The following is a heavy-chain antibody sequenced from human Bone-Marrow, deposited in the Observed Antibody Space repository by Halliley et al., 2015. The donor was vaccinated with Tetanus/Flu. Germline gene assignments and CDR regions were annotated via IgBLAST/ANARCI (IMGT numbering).Heavy chain of an antibody. J-gene: IGHJ4*02. Sequence: ISYDGNNKPSADSVKGRFTISRDNSKNTLCLQMSSLRADDTAVYYCARAPEGQWLELPYYFNYWGQGTLVTVSS. CDR2: ISYDGNNK. CDR3: ARAPEGQWLELPYYFNY. D-gene: IGHD6-19*01. V-gene: IGHV3-30*15.